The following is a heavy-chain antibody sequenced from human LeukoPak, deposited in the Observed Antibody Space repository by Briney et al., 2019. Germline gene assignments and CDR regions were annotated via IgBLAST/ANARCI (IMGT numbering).Heavy chain of an antibody. J-gene: IGHJ4*02. V-gene: IGHV1-2*02. CDR1: GYTFTGYY. CDR3: ARDFRSRPLYSGSHPSVGDY. D-gene: IGHD1-26*01. Sequence: ASVKVSCKASGYTFTGYYMHWVRQAPGQGLEWMGWINPNSGGTNYAQKFQGRVTMTRDTSISTAYMELSRLRSDDTAVYYRARDFRSRPLYSGSHPSVGDYWGQGTLVTVSS. CDR2: INPNSGGT.